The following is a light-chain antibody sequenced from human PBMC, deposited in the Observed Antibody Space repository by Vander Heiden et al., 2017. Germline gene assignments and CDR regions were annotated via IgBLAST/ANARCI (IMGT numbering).Light chain of an antibody. Sequence: DIQMTQSPSTLSTSVEDRVTISCRASQTIHKWLAWYQQKPGKAPELLIYDASTLQSGVPSRFSGGGSGTEFTLTISSLQPEDFATYYCQQYYTFPWTFGRGTKVDI. V-gene: IGKV1-5*01. CDR2: DAS. J-gene: IGKJ1*01. CDR3: QQYYTFPWT. CDR1: QTIHKW.